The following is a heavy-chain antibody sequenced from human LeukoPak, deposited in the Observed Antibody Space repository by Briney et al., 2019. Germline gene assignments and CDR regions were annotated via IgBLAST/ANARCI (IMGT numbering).Heavy chain of an antibody. Sequence: SETLSLTCAVSGYSISSSNWWGWIRQPPGKGLEWIGYIYYSGSTYYNPSLKGRVTMSVDTSKNQFSLKLSSVTAVDTAVYYCARTSGRTTSSSLDYWGQGTLVTVSS. CDR1: GYSISSSNW. V-gene: IGHV4-28*01. CDR3: ARTSGRTTSSSLDY. D-gene: IGHD6-13*01. J-gene: IGHJ4*02. CDR2: IYYSGST.